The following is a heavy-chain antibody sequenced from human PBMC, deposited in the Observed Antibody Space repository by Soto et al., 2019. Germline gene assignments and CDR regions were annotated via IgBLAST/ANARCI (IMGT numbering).Heavy chain of an antibody. Sequence: GVSVKVSCTASGGTFSSYAISWVRQAPGQGLEWMGGIIPIFGTANYAQKFQGRVTITADESTSTAYMELSSLRSEDTAVYYCARDRNREYYYYGMDVWGQGTTVTVSS. CDR2: IIPIFGTA. D-gene: IGHD1-26*01. J-gene: IGHJ6*02. CDR3: ARDRNREYYYYGMDV. CDR1: GGTFSSYA. V-gene: IGHV1-69*13.